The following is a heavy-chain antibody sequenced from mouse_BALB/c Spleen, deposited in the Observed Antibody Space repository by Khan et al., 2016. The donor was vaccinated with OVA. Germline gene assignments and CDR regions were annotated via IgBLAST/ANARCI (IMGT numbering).Heavy chain of an antibody. CDR1: GYSITSDYA. D-gene: IGHD2-3*01. Sequence: EVQLQESGPGLVKPSQSLSLTCTVTGYSITSDYAWNWIRQFPGNKLGWMGYISYSGSTNYNPALKSRISITRDTSKNQFFLQLNSVTTEDTATYYCARDGSRYNYAMDYWGQGTPVTVSS. V-gene: IGHV3-2*02. CDR3: ARDGSRYNYAMDY. CDR2: ISYSGST. J-gene: IGHJ4*01.